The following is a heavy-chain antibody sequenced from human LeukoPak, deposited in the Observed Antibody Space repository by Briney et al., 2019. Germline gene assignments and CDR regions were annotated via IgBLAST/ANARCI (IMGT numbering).Heavy chain of an antibody. J-gene: IGHJ6*03. Sequence: SETLSLTCAVYGGSFSGYYWSWIRQPPGKGLEWIGEINHSGSTNYNPSLKSRVTISVDTSKNQFSLKLSSVTAADTAVYYCARDGVVPAAASHYYYYYMDVWGKGTTVTVSS. D-gene: IGHD2-2*01. CDR2: INHSGST. CDR1: GGSFSGYY. V-gene: IGHV4-34*01. CDR3: ARDGVVPAAASHYYYYYMDV.